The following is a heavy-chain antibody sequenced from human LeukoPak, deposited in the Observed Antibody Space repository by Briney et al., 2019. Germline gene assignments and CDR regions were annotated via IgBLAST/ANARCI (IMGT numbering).Heavy chain of an antibody. CDR3: ARGAVAGTFHLDY. D-gene: IGHD6-19*01. J-gene: IGHJ4*02. Sequence: SETLSLTCAVSDYSISSGYFWGWIRQPPAKGLEWIGSIFHSGSAYYNPSLKSRVTISVDTSKNQFSLRLSSVTAADTAVYYCARGAVAGTFHLDYWGQGSLVTVSS. V-gene: IGHV4-38-2*01. CDR2: IFHSGSA. CDR1: DYSISSGYF.